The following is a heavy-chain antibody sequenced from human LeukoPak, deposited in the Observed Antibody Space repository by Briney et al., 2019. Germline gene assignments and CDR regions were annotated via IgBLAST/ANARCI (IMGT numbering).Heavy chain of an antibody. CDR3: ATSGRDSRSFDY. CDR1: GYTFTGYY. J-gene: IGHJ4*02. CDR2: INPNSGDA. V-gene: IGHV1-2*04. Sequence: ASVKVSCKASGYTFTGYYIHWVRQAPGQGLEWMGWINPNSGDAKYAQQFQGWVTMTGDTSISTAYMELSRLRSDDTAVYYCATSGRDSRSFDYWGQGTLVTVSS. D-gene: IGHD5-12*01.